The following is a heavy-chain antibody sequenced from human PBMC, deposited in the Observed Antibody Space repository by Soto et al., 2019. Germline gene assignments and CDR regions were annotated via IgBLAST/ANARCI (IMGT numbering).Heavy chain of an antibody. CDR1: GFTVISNY. V-gene: IGHV3-66*01. J-gene: IGHJ4*02. D-gene: IGHD3-9*01. CDR3: ATLTKYDILTGFYPC. CDR2: IYSDGST. Sequence: EVQLVESGGGLVQPGGSLRLSCAASGFTVISNYMSWVRQVPGKGLEGVSVIYSDGSTYYADSVKGRFIISRDNSTNTLYFQMNSLRAEDTAVYYCATLTKYDILTGFYPCWGQGTLVTVSS.